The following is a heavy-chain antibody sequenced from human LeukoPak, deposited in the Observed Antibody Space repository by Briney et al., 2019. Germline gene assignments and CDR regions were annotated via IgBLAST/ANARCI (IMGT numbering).Heavy chain of an antibody. J-gene: IGHJ4*02. CDR2: IRSKANSYAT. CDR1: GFTFSGSA. CDR3: TTRIAVAGTDFIVDY. V-gene: IGHV3-73*01. Sequence: PGGSLRLSCAASGFTFSGSAMHWVRQASGKGLEWVGRIRSKANSYATAYAASVKGRYTISRDDSKNTAYLQMNSLKTEDTAVYYCTTRIAVAGTDFIVDYWGQGTLVTVSS. D-gene: IGHD6-19*01.